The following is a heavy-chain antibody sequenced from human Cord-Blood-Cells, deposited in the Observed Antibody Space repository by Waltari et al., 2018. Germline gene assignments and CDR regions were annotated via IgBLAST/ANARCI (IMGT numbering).Heavy chain of an antibody. CDR2: IYHSGST. V-gene: IGHV4-38-2*01. D-gene: IGHD7-27*01. CDR1: GYSISSGYY. CDR3: AILSNWGSHY. J-gene: IGHJ4*02. Sequence: QVQLQESGPGLVKPSETLSLTCAVSGYSISSGYYWGWIRQPPGKGLEGIGSIYHSGSTYYNPSLKSRVTIAVDTSKNQCSLKLSSVTAADTAVYYCAILSNWGSHYWGQGTLVTVSS.